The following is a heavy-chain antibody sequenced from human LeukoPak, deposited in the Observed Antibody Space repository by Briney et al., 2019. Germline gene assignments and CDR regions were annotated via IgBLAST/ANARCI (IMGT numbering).Heavy chain of an antibody. J-gene: IGHJ4*02. Sequence: ASVKVSCKASGYTFTIYAMHWVRQAPGQRLEWMGWINAGNGNTKYSQKFQGRVTITRDTSASTAYMELSSLRSEDTAVYSCARGVATNRYYSDYWGQGTLVTVSS. D-gene: IGHD5-12*01. CDR1: GYTFTIYA. CDR2: INAGNGNT. V-gene: IGHV1-3*01. CDR3: ARGVATNRYYSDY.